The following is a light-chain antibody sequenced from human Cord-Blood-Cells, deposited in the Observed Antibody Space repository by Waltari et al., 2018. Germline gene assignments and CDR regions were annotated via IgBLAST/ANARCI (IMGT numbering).Light chain of an antibody. V-gene: IGLV2-23*01. J-gene: IGLJ3*02. CDR3: CSYAGSSTLWV. CDR2: EGS. Sequence: QSALTQPASVSGSPGQSITISCTGTSSDDGSYNLVSWYRQHPGKAPKLMIYEGSKRPSWVSSRFSGYKSGNTASLTISGLQAEDEADYYCCSYAGSSTLWVFGGGTKLTVL. CDR1: SSDDGSYNL.